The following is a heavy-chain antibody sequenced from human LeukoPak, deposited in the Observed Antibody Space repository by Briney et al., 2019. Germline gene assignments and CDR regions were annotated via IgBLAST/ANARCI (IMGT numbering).Heavy chain of an antibody. CDR1: GFTFNNYE. D-gene: IGHD3-22*01. CDR3: ARSDYDSSGYYHAFDI. J-gene: IGHJ3*02. V-gene: IGHV3-48*03. Sequence: GGSLRLSCAASGFTFNNYEMNWVRQAPGKGLEWVSHISSSGGIMFYADSVKGRFTISRDNAKNSLYLQMNSLRAADTAVYYCARSDYDSSGYYHAFDIWGQGTMVTVSS. CDR2: ISSSGGIM.